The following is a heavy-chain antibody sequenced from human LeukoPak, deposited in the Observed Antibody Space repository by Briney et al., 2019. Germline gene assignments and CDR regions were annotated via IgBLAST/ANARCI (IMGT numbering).Heavy chain of an antibody. Sequence: PGRSLRLSCAASGFTFSSYAMSWVRQAPGKGLEWVSAISGSGGSTYYADSVKGRFTISRDNSKNTLYLQMNSLRAEDTAVYYCAKGLSAYSSGWYQYDYYYYGMDVWGQGTTVTVSS. V-gene: IGHV3-23*01. J-gene: IGHJ6*02. CDR3: AKGLSAYSSGWYQYDYYYYGMDV. D-gene: IGHD6-19*01. CDR2: ISGSGGST. CDR1: GFTFSSYA.